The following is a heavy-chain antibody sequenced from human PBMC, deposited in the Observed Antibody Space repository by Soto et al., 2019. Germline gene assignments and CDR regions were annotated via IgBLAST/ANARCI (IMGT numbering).Heavy chain of an antibody. Sequence: ASVKVSCKASGGTFSSYTISWVRQAPGQGLEWMGRIIPILGIAKYAQKFQGRVTITADKSTSTAYMELSSLGSEETAVYYCARGLSAAAGSGYWGQGTLVTVSS. CDR2: IIPILGIA. V-gene: IGHV1-69*02. D-gene: IGHD6-13*01. J-gene: IGHJ4*02. CDR1: GGTFSSYT. CDR3: ARGLSAAAGSGY.